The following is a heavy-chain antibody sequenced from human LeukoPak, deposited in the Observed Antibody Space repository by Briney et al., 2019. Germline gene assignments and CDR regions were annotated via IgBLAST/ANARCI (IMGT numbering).Heavy chain of an antibody. Sequence: ASVKVSCKASAYTFNDYYIHWVRQAPGQGLEWMGWINPKSGGTNYAQKFRGRVTMTRDTSISTAYMELSRLRSDDTAVYYCARNDYGDYGGFDYWGQGTLVTVSS. V-gene: IGHV1-2*02. CDR1: AYTFNDYY. CDR2: INPKSGGT. D-gene: IGHD4-17*01. CDR3: ARNDYGDYGGFDY. J-gene: IGHJ4*02.